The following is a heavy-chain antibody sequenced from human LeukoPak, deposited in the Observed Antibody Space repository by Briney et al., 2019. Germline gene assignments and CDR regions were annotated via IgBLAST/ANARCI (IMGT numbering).Heavy chain of an antibody. D-gene: IGHD3-22*01. CDR3: ARERTSTYYYDSSVRY. Sequence: GGSLRFSCAASGFTFSSYWMSWVRQAPGKGLEWVANIKQDGSEKYYVDSVKGRFTISRDNAKNSLYLQMNSLRAEDTAVYYCARERTSTYYYDSSVRYWGQGTLVTVSS. V-gene: IGHV3-7*01. CDR1: GFTFSSYW. J-gene: IGHJ4*02. CDR2: IKQDGSEK.